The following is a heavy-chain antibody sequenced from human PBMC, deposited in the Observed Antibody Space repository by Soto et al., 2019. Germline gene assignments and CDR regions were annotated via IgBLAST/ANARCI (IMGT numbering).Heavy chain of an antibody. J-gene: IGHJ6*02. Sequence: PWGSLRLSCAASGFTFSSYGMHWVRQAPGKGLEWVAVISYDGSNKYYADSVKGRFTISRDNSKNTLYLQMNSLRAEDTAVYYCANLQFGELLSDIYYYYGMDVWGQGTTVTVSS. D-gene: IGHD3-10*01. CDR3: ANLQFGELLSDIYYYYGMDV. CDR2: ISYDGSNK. CDR1: GFTFSSYG. V-gene: IGHV3-30*18.